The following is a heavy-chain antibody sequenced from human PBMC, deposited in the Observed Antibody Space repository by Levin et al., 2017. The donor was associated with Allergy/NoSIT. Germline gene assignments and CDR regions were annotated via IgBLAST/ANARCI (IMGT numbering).Heavy chain of an antibody. CDR2: ISGSGDST. V-gene: IGHV3-23*01. Sequence: PGGSLRLSCAASVFYFNTYAMNWVRQAPGKGLEWVSAISGSGDSTYYADSVKGRFTISRDNSRNTVSLQMNSLRAEDTAVYFCAKVACPISECLNPQNIDVFDLWGQGTMVTVSS. J-gene: IGHJ3*01. D-gene: IGHD3-3*02. CDR1: VFYFNTYA. CDR3: AKVACPISECLNPQNIDVFDL.